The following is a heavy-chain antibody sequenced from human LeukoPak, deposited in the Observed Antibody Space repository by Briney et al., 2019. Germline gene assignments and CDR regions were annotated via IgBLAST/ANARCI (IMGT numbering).Heavy chain of an antibody. J-gene: IGHJ3*02. Sequence: KPSQTLSLTCTVSGGSISSGDYYWSWIRQPPGKGLEWIGYIYVSGSTYHNPSLKSRGTISVDTSKNQFSLKLTSVTAADTAVYYCAKQLLRNAFDIWGQGTMVTVSS. D-gene: IGHD6-19*01. CDR3: AKQLLRNAFDI. CDR1: GGSISSGDYY. V-gene: IGHV4-30-4*08. CDR2: IYVSGST.